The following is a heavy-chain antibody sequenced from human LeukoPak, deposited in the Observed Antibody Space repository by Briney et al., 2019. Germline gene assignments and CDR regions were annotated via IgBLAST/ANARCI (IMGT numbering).Heavy chain of an antibody. CDR3: AKDRVLWYDSSGYYSPDY. Sequence: GGSLRLSCAASGFTFSSYGMHWVRQAPGKGLEWVAFIRYDGSNKYYADSVKGRFTISRDTSKKTLYLQMNSLRAEDTAVYFCAKDRVLWYDSSGYYSPDYWGQGTLVTVSS. CDR1: GFTFSSYG. V-gene: IGHV3-30*02. J-gene: IGHJ4*02. D-gene: IGHD3-22*01. CDR2: IRYDGSNK.